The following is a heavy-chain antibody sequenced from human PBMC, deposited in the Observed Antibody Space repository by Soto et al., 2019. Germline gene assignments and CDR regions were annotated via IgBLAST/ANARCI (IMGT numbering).Heavy chain of an antibody. V-gene: IGHV1-2*02. D-gene: IGHD2-8*01. CDR1: GYTFTGYY. J-gene: IGHJ3*02. CDR2: INPNSGGT. Sequence: RASVKVSCKASGYTFTGYYMHWVRQAPGQGREWMGWINPNSGGTNYAQKFQGRVTMTRDTSISTAYMELSRLRSDDTAVYYCAREAHCTNGVCIDSDAFDIWGQGXMVTVSS. CDR3: AREAHCTNGVCIDSDAFDI.